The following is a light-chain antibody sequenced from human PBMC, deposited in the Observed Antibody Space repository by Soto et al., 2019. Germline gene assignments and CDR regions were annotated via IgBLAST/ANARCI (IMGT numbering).Light chain of an antibody. V-gene: IGKV1-39*01. J-gene: IGKJ4*01. CDR1: KSISSY. CDR2: AAS. CDR3: QQSYSTPRT. Sequence: DIQMTKSPSSLSASVGDRVTITCRASKSISSYLNWYQQKPGKAPKLLIYAASSLQSGVPSRFSGSGSGTDFTLTISSLQPEDFATYYCQQSYSTPRTFGGGTKVEIK.